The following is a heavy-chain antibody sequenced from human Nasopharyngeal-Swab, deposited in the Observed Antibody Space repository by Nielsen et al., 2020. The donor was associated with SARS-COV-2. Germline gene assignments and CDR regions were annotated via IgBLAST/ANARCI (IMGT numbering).Heavy chain of an antibody. Sequence: GGSLRLSCAASGFTFSSYGMHWVRQAPGKGLEWVAIISYDGSNKYYADSLKGRFTISRDNSKNTLYLQMNSLRAEDTAVYYCAKDMAITMLRGVIAYWGQGTLVTVSS. CDR3: AKDMAITMLRGVIAY. D-gene: IGHD3-10*01. J-gene: IGHJ4*02. CDR2: ISYDGSNK. V-gene: IGHV3-30*18. CDR1: GFTFSSYG.